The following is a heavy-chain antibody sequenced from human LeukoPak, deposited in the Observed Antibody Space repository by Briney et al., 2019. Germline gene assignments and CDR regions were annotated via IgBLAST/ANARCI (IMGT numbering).Heavy chain of an antibody. Sequence: PSETLSLTCAVYGGSFSGYYWSWIRQPPGKGLEWIGEINHSGSTNYNPSLKSRVTISVDTSKDQFSLKLSSVTAADTAVYYCARGLFDMNTIRPFPLDLWGQGTLVTVSS. V-gene: IGHV4-34*01. D-gene: IGHD5-24*01. CDR2: INHSGST. J-gene: IGHJ5*02. CDR1: GGSFSGYY. CDR3: ARGLFDMNTIRPFPLDL.